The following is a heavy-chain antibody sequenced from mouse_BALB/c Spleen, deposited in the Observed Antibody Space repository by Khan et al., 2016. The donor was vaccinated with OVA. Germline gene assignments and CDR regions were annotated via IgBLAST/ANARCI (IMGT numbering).Heavy chain of an antibody. CDR1: GYTFTNYG. CDR3: ASGYDAMDY. J-gene: IGHJ4*01. Sequence: QIQLVQSGPELKKPGETVKISCKASGYTFTNYGMNWVKQAPGKGLKWMGWINTNTGEPTYAEEFKGRFAFSLETSDSTAYLQINNLKTEDTATYFCASGYDAMDYWGQGTSVTVSS. V-gene: IGHV9-3*02. CDR2: INTNTGEP.